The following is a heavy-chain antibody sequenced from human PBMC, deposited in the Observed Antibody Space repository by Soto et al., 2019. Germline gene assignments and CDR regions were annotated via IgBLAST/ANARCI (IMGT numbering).Heavy chain of an antibody. CDR2: ISSSGSNV. CDR1: GFTFSDYH. CDR3: SLSIAGTTGHAVDV. J-gene: IGHJ6*02. V-gene: IGHV3-11*01. D-gene: IGHD1-26*01. Sequence: QVQLVESGGGLVKPGGSLRLSCAASGFTFSDYHMSWIRQAPGKGLEWVSYISSSGSNVYYADSVKGRFTIARDNAKNSLYLQMSSLRVEDTAVYYCSLSIAGTTGHAVDVWGQGTTVIVSS.